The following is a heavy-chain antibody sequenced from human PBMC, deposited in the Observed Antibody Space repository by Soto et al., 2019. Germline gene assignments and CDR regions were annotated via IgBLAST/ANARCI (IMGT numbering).Heavy chain of an antibody. J-gene: IGHJ4*02. CDR2: LSHDGTYK. D-gene: IGHD2-2*01. Sequence: QVQLVESGGGVFQPGGSLSLSCAASGFIFSDYAMHWVRQAPGKGLEWVAVLSHDGTYKYYADSVEGRFTISRDQSQNTLFLQMTSLRAEDTAVYYCARGYCRATTCPIDFWGQGTLVSVSS. V-gene: IGHV3-30-3*01. CDR3: ARGYCRATTCPIDF. CDR1: GFIFSDYA.